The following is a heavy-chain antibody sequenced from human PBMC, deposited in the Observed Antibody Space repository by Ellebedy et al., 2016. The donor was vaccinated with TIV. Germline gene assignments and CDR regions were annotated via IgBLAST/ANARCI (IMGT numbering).Heavy chain of an antibody. J-gene: IGHJ5*02. V-gene: IGHV4-30-2*01. CDR3: ARGRHSYGYEWLDT. CDR1: GGSMRSGPYC. Sequence: SETLSLXCPVSGGSMRSGPYCWSWIRQPPGKGLEWVGYINQSGRTYYNPSLKSRVTISVDRSRNKFSLDLRSVTAADTAVYYCARGRHSYGYEWLDTWGQGTLASVSS. CDR2: INQSGRT. D-gene: IGHD5-18*01.